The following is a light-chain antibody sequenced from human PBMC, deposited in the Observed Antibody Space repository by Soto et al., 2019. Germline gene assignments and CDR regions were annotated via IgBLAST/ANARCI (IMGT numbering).Light chain of an antibody. Sequence: SYELTQPPSVSVAPGQTAKITCGGENIGVKSVNWCLQKPGQAPVLVVYDDSDRPSGIPERFSGSNSNDGATLTISRVEAGDEADYYCQVWDTYVDHGVFGGGTQLTVL. CDR2: DDS. V-gene: IGLV3-21*02. CDR1: NIGVKS. J-gene: IGLJ3*02. CDR3: QVWDTYVDHGV.